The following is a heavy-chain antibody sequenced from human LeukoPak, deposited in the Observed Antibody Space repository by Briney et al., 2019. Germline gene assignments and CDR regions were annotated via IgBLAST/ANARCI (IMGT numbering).Heavy chain of an antibody. CDR3: ANQLSYLYYFDY. V-gene: IGHV4-59*12. Sequence: SETLSLTCTVSGGSISSYYWSWIRQPPGKGLEWIGYIYYSGSTNYNPSLKSRVTISVDTSKNQFSLKLSSVTAADTAVYYCANQLSYLYYFDYWGQGTLVTVSS. J-gene: IGHJ4*02. CDR1: GGSISSYY. D-gene: IGHD2-2*01. CDR2: IYYSGST.